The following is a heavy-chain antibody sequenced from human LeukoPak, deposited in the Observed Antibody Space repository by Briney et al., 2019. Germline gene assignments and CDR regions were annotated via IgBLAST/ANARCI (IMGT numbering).Heavy chain of an antibody. D-gene: IGHD3-3*01. CDR3: ARDPRNYDFWSGYSGYGMDV. CDR2: ISSSGSTI. V-gene: IGHV3-11*01. CDR1: GFTFSDYY. J-gene: IGHJ6*02. Sequence: PGRSLRLSCAASGFTFSDYYMSWIRQAPGKGLEWVSYISSSGSTIYYADSVKGRFTISRDNAKNSLYLQMNSLRAEDTAVYYCARDPRNYDFWSGYSGYGMDVWGQGTTVTVSS.